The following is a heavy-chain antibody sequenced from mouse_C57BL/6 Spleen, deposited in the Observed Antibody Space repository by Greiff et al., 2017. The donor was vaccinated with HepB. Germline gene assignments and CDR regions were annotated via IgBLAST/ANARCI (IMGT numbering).Heavy chain of an antibody. CDR1: GYTFTSYW. Sequence: VQLKQPGAELVKPGASVKLSCKASGYTFTSYWMQWVKQRPGQGLEWIGEIDPSDSYTNYNQKFKGKATLTVDTSSSTAYMQRSSLTSEDSAVYYCAREGGITTRGFAYWGQGTLVTVSA. CDR2: IDPSDSYT. CDR3: AREGGITTRGFAY. V-gene: IGHV1-50*01. J-gene: IGHJ3*01. D-gene: IGHD1-1*01.